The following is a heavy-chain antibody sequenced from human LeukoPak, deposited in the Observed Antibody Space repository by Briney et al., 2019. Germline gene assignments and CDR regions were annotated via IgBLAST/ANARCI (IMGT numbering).Heavy chain of an antibody. CDR3: ARDRPITMVRGVTHY. J-gene: IGHJ4*02. Sequence: GGSLRLSCAASGFTFSSYAMSWVRQAPGKGLEWVSAISGSGGSTYYADSVKGRFTISRDNAKNSLYLQMNSLRAEDTAVYYCARDRPITMVRGVTHYWGQGTLVTVSS. CDR2: ISGSGGST. CDR1: GFTFSSYA. D-gene: IGHD3-10*01. V-gene: IGHV3-23*01.